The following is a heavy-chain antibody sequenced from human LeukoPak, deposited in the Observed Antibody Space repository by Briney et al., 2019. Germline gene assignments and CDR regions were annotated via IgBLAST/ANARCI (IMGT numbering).Heavy chain of an antibody. CDR2: ISYDGINK. J-gene: IGHJ4*02. D-gene: IGHD3-3*01. CDR3: ASSMSGYHDY. Sequence: GGSLRLSCGASGFTFDIHGMHWVRQAPGKGLEWVTFISYDGINKYYADSVKGRFTISRDNSKKTVYLQMNSLRTEDTAVYYCASSMSGYHDYWGQGTLVTVSS. V-gene: IGHV3-30*03. CDR1: GFTFDIHG.